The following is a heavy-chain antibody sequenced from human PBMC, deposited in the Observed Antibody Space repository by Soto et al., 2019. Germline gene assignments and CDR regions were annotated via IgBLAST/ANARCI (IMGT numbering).Heavy chain of an antibody. CDR1: GYSFAGYW. CDR2: IDPSDSQT. CDR3: ARQIYDSDKRPNFQYYFDS. D-gene: IGHD3-22*01. J-gene: IGHJ4*02. V-gene: IGHV5-10-1*01. Sequence: TGESLKISCKGSGYSFAGYWITWVRQKPGKGLEWMGRIDPSDSQTYYSPSFRGHVTISVTKSITTVFLQWSSLRASDTAMYYCARQIYDSDKRPNFQYYFDSWGQGPPVTVYS.